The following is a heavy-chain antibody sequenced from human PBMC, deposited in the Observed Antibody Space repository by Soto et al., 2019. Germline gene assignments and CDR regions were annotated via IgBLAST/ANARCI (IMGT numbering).Heavy chain of an antibody. CDR3: ARSVVGEQWLEYGMDV. D-gene: IGHD6-19*01. J-gene: IGHJ6*02. CDR2: IDWDDDK. V-gene: IGHV2-70*01. CDR1: VFSLSTSGMC. Sequence: SGPTLVNPTQTLTLTCTFSVFSLSTSGMCVSWIRQPPGKALEWLALIDWDDDKYYSTSLKTRLTISKDTSKNQVVLTMTNMDPVDTATYYCARSVVGEQWLEYGMDVWGQGTTVTVSS.